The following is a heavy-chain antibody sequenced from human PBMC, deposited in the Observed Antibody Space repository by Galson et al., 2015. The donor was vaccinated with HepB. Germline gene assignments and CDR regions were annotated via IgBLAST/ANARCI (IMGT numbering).Heavy chain of an antibody. CDR3: AHSGYFATSPPPYFDY. V-gene: IGHV2-5*02. D-gene: IGHD3-9*01. J-gene: IGHJ4*02. CDR2: IFWDDDT. Sequence: PALVKPTQTLTLTCTCSGFSLSTRGVGVGWVRQPPGKALEWLALIFWDDDTRYSPSLKTRAIITKDTSKTQVILTVDNLDPADTGTYYCAHSGYFATSPPPYFDYWGQGTLVTVSS. CDR1: GFSLSTRGVG.